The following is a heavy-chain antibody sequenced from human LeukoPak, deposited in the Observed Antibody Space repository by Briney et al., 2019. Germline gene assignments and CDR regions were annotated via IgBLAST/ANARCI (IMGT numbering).Heavy chain of an antibody. CDR2: ISGSGGST. D-gene: IGHD3-22*01. V-gene: IGHV3-23*01. J-gene: IGHJ4*02. Sequence: GGSLRLSCGASGFTFSSYAMSWVRQAPGKGLEWVSAISGSGGSTYYADSVKGRFTISRDNSKNTLYLQMNSLRAEDTAVYYCEKGPDSSGLYSLDFWGQGTLVTVSS. CDR3: EKGPDSSGLYSLDF. CDR1: GFTFSSYA.